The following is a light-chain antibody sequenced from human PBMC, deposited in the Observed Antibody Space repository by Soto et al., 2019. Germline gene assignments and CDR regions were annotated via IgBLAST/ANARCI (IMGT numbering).Light chain of an antibody. J-gene: IGKJ3*01. Sequence: EIMMTQSPATVSVSPGERATLSCRASQTVSNNLAWYQQRPRRAPRLLIYAASTRATGIPARFSGSGSGTEFTLTISSVQSEDFAVYYCLQYSKWPQCTFGPGTRVDIK. CDR3: LQYSKWPQCT. V-gene: IGKV3-15*01. CDR2: AAS. CDR1: QTVSNN.